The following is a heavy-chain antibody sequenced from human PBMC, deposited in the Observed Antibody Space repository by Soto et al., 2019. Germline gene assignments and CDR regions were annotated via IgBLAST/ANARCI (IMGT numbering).Heavy chain of an antibody. CDR3: ARGVGYGDYSFDY. Sequence: GGSLRLSCAASGFTVSSNYMSWVRQAPGKGLEWVSVIYSGGSTYYADSVKGRFTISRDNSRNTLYLQMNSLRAEDTAVYYCARGVGYGDYSFDYWGQGTLVTVSS. CDR1: GFTVSSNY. D-gene: IGHD4-17*01. J-gene: IGHJ4*02. V-gene: IGHV3-53*01. CDR2: IYSGGST.